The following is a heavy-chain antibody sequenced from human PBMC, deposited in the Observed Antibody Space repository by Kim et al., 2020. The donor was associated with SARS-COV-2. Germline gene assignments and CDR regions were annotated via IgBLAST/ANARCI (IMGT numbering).Heavy chain of an antibody. V-gene: IGHV3-13*01. D-gene: IGHD6-19*01. CDR1: GFTFSSYD. J-gene: IGHJ4*02. Sequence: GGSLRLSCAASGFTFSSYDMHWVRQATGKGLEWVSAIGTAGDTYYPGSVKGRFTISRENAKNSLYLQMNSLRAGDTAVYYCARGGYSSGWSQYYFDYWGQGTLVTVSS. CDR3: ARGGYSSGWSQYYFDY. CDR2: IGTAGDT.